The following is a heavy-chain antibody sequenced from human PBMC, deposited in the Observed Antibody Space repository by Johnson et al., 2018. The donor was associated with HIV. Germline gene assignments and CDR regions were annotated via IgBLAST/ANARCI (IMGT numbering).Heavy chain of an antibody. CDR2: ISYDGSDE. CDR1: GFTFSDYY. J-gene: IGHJ3*02. Sequence: VQLVESGGGLVKPGGSLRLSCAASGFTFSDYYMSWIRQAPGRGLEWVAVISYDGSDEYYEVSVKGRFTISRDNSKSRLYLQMNSLRPEDTAVYFCAKDRDSGSSLEAFDIWGQGTMVTVSS. CDR3: AKDRDSGSSLEAFDI. V-gene: IGHV3-30*18. D-gene: IGHD1-26*01.